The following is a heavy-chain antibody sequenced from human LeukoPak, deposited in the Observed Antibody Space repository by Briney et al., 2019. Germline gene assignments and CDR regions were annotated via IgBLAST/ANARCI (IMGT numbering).Heavy chain of an antibody. CDR2: IYYSGST. D-gene: IGHD1-26*01. J-gene: IGHJ4*02. V-gene: IGHV4-59*08. CDR3: ARRVSKRSYYLGD. Sequence: PSETLSLTCTVSGGSISSYYWSWIRQPPGKGLEWIGHIYYSGSTNYNPSLKSRVTMSVDTSKNQFSLKLSSATAADTAVYYCARRVSKRSYYLGDWGQGTLVTVSS. CDR1: GGSISSYY.